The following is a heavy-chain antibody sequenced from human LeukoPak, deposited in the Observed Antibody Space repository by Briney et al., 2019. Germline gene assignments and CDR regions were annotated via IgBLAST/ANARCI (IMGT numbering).Heavy chain of an antibody. D-gene: IGHD6-13*01. CDR3: ASAAAGTSKDPYIDDY. CDR2: IYYSGST. CDR1: GGSISSSSYY. Sequence: SETLSLTCTVSGGSISSSSYYWGWIRQPPGKGLEWIGSIYYSGSTYYNPSLKSRVTISVDTSKNQFSLKLSSVTAADTAVYYCASAAAGTSKDPYIDDYWGQGTLVTVSS. J-gene: IGHJ4*02. V-gene: IGHV4-39*07.